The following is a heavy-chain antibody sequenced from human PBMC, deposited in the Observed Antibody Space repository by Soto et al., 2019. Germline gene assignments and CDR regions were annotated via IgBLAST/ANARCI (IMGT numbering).Heavy chain of an antibody. D-gene: IGHD6-19*01. J-gene: IGHJ4*02. CDR2: IYNIGST. CDR1: GGSISGYY. Sequence: SETLSLTCTVSGGSISGYYWIWLRQPPGKGLEWIGYIYNIGSTNYNPSLRSRVTMSIDTSQEQFSLKVSSVTATDTAVYYCARHVNLPLAGTGFDSWVRGTLVTVSS. V-gene: IGHV4-59*08. CDR3: ARHVNLPLAGTGFDS.